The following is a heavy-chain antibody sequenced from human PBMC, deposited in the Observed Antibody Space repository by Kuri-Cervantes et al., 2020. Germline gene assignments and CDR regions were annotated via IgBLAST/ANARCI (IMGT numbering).Heavy chain of an antibody. CDR1: GYSISSGYY. Sequence: GSLRLSCTVSGYSISSGYYWGWIRQPPGKGLEWIGSIYHSGSTYYNPSLKSRVTISVDTSKNQFSLKLSSVTAADTAVYYCARCRGGSGSRFDPWGQGTLVTVSS. J-gene: IGHJ5*02. D-gene: IGHD3-10*01. CDR3: ARCRGGSGSRFDP. CDR2: IYHSGST. V-gene: IGHV4-38-2*02.